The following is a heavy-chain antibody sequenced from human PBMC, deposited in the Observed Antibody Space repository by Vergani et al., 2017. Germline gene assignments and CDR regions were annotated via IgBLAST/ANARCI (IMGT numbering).Heavy chain of an antibody. CDR2: ISGSGGST. D-gene: IGHD6-6*01. Sequence: EVQLLESGGGLVQPGGSLRLSCAASGFTFSSYAMSWVRQVPGKGLEWVSAISGSGGSTYYADSVKGRFTISRDNSKNTLYLQMNSLRAEDTAVYYCARGGSIAARPGNVDYWGQGTLVTVSS. J-gene: IGHJ4*02. CDR1: GFTFSSYA. V-gene: IGHV3-23*01. CDR3: ARGGSIAARPGNVDY.